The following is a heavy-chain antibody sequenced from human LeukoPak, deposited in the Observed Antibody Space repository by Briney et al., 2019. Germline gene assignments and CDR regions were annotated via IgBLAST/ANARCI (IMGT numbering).Heavy chain of an antibody. Sequence: GGSLRLSCAASGFTFSSYAMRWVRQAPGGGLEWVSAISGRGDTTFHADSVKGRFSISRDNSENSSSLQMDSLRAEHTAVYFCAKDTTAWWYHRAYMDVWGKGTTVTVSS. D-gene: IGHD2-15*01. CDR1: GFTFSSYA. J-gene: IGHJ6*03. CDR3: AKDTTAWWYHRAYMDV. CDR2: ISGRGDTT. V-gene: IGHV3-23*01.